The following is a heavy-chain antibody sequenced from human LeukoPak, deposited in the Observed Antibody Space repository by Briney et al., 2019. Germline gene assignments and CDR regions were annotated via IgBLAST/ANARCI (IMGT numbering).Heavy chain of an antibody. CDR2: IYPGYSDT. J-gene: IGHJ4*02. V-gene: IGHV5-51*01. CDR1: GYSLTNYW. Sequence: VESLKISCKGSGYSLTNYWFAWVRQMPGKGLEWVGVIYPGYSDTRYTPSFQGQVTISADKSITTAYLQWNRLQASDTAMFYCAGRHKRGAYSYGVDYWGQGTLVTVSS. D-gene: IGHD5-18*01. CDR3: AGRHKRGAYSYGVDY.